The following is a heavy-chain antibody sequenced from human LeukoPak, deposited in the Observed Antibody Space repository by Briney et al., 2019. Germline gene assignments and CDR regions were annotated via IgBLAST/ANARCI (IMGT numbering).Heavy chain of an antibody. CDR2: IYSGGST. V-gene: IGHV3-66*02. CDR3: ARTVTTRYYYYYYMDV. CDR1: GFTVSSNY. Sequence: GGSLRLSCAASGFTVSSNYMSWVRQAPGKGLEWGSVIYSGGSTYYADSVKGRFTISRDNSKNTLYLQMNSLRAEDTAVYYCARTVTTRYYYYYYMDVWGKGTTVTVSS. J-gene: IGHJ6*03. D-gene: IGHD4-11*01.